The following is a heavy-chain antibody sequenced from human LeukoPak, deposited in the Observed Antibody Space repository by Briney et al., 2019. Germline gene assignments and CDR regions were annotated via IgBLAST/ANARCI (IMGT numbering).Heavy chain of an antibody. CDR1: GFTFSSYS. Sequence: GGSLRLSCAASGFTFSSYSMNWVRQAPGKGLEWVSSIISSSYIYYADSVKGRFTISRDNAKNSLYLQMNSLRTEDTAVYYCARNHLGNNAFDIWGQGTMVTVSS. V-gene: IGHV3-21*01. D-gene: IGHD7-27*01. CDR2: IISSSYI. CDR3: ARNHLGNNAFDI. J-gene: IGHJ3*02.